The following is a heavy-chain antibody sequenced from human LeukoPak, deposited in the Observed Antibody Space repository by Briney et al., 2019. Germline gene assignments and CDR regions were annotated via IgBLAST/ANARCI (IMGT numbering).Heavy chain of an antibody. CDR1: GFTFSHYS. J-gene: IGHJ4*02. CDR2: ISSSSSYI. CDR3: ARAGYSSSWYYFDY. Sequence: PGGSLRLSCAASGFTFSHYSMNWVRQAPGKGLEWVSSISSSSSYIYCADSVKGRFTISRDNAKNSLYLQMNSLRAEDTGVYYCARAGYSSSWYYFDYWGQGTLVTVSS. D-gene: IGHD6-13*01. V-gene: IGHV3-21*01.